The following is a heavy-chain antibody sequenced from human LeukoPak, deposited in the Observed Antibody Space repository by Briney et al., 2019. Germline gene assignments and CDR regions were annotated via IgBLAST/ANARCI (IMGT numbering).Heavy chain of an antibody. D-gene: IGHD1-26*01. V-gene: IGHV3-30-3*01. Sequence: PGGSLRLSCAASGFTFSSYAMHWVRQAPGKGLEWVAVISYDGSNKYYADSVKGRFTISRDNSKNTLYLQMNSLRAEDTAVYYCASLGSPGVRWGQGTLVTVSS. CDR1: GFTFSSYA. CDR2: ISYDGSNK. CDR3: ASLGSPGVR. J-gene: IGHJ4*02.